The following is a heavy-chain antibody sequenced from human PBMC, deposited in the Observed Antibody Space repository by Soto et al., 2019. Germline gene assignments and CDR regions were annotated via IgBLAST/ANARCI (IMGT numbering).Heavy chain of an antibody. CDR1: GFCFSGYY. J-gene: IGHJ6*04. D-gene: IGHD2-15*01. CDR2: IKPNTDDT. Sequence: VSVQVSRKPSGFCFSGYYLQRLGLDPGQGSEGMGWIKPNTDDTGYAQKLQGRVTLTWDTSSSAGYMDLSRLRSDDTAVYYCARSPYSLEGDGQHYYYGMDLWGIGTTVTVSS. CDR3: ARSPYSLEGDGQHYYYGMDL. V-gene: IGHV1-2*02.